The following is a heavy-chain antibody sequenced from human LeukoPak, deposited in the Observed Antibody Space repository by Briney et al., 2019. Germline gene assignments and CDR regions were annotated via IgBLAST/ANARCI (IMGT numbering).Heavy chain of an antibody. CDR1: GFTFSSYG. Sequence: GGSLRLSCAASGFTFSSYGMHWVRQAPGKGLEWVAVISYDGSNKYYADSVKGRFTISRDNSKNTLYLQVNSLRAEDTAVYYCAKAPKYYSGYDSVDYWGQGTLVTVSS. CDR2: ISYDGSNK. V-gene: IGHV3-30*18. D-gene: IGHD5-12*01. J-gene: IGHJ4*02. CDR3: AKAPKYYSGYDSVDY.